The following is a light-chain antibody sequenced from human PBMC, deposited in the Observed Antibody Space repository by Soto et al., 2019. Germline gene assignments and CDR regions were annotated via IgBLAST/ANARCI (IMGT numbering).Light chain of an antibody. V-gene: IGKV2-30*01. J-gene: IGKJ2*03. Sequence: DVAMTQSPLSLSVTLGQPASISCTSSLSLVNSDGNSYLNWFHQRPGQSPRRLLYKASNRDSGVPDRISGSGSGTDFAMKISRVEAEDVGIYYCMQGRYWHSFGQGTRLEI. CDR2: KAS. CDR1: LSLVNSDGNSY. CDR3: MQGRYWHS.